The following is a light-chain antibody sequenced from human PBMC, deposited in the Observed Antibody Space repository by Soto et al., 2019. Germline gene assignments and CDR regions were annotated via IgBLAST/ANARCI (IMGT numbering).Light chain of an antibody. CDR2: DAS. CDR3: QQYNSYSVT. CDR1: QSISSW. V-gene: IGKV1-5*01. J-gene: IGKJ1*01. Sequence: DIQMTQSPSTLSASVGDRVTITCRASQSISSWLAWYQQKPGKAPKLLIYDASSLESGVPSRFSGSGSGTEFTLTISSLQPADFATYYCQQYNSYSVTFGQGTKVEIK.